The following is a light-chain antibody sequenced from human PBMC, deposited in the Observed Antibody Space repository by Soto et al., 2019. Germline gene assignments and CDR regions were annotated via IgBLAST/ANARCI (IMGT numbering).Light chain of an antibody. Sequence: EIVLTQSPGTLSLSPGTRATLSCRASQSVSNNYLAWYQQKPGQGPRLLIYGASNRATGIPDRFSGSGSGTDFTLTISRLEPEDFAVYYCQQYGSSGTFGQGTKVDIK. CDR2: GAS. J-gene: IGKJ1*01. CDR3: QQYGSSGT. CDR1: QSVSNNY. V-gene: IGKV3-20*01.